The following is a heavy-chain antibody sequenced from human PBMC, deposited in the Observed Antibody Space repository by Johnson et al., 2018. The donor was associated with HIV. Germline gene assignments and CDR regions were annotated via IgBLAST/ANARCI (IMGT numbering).Heavy chain of an antibody. CDR3: ARRALHYDVLTYYPVAANAFDI. D-gene: IGHD3-9*01. V-gene: IGHV3-11*04. CDR1: GFIFSDYY. Sequence: QMLLVESGGGLVKAGGSLRLSCAASGFIFSDYYMSWIRQAPGKGLEWVSYISSSGTIIYYVDSVKGRFTISRDNAKNSLYLQMNSLTAADTAVYYCARRALHYDVLTYYPVAANAFDIWGQGTMVTVSS. CDR2: ISSSGTII. J-gene: IGHJ3*02.